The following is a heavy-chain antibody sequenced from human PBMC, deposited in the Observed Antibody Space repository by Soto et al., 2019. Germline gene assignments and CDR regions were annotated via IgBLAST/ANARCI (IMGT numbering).Heavy chain of an antibody. CDR1: GFTFSSYA. J-gene: IGHJ6*02. V-gene: IGHV3-30-3*01. CDR2: ISYDGSNK. CDR3: ARSGINGPYYYYGMDV. Sequence: GGSLRLSCAASGFTFSSYAMHWVRQAPGKGLEWVAVISYDGSNKYYADSVKGRFTISRDNSKNTLYLQMNSLRAEDTAVYYCARSGINGPYYYYGMDVWGQGTTVTVSS. D-gene: IGHD2-8*01.